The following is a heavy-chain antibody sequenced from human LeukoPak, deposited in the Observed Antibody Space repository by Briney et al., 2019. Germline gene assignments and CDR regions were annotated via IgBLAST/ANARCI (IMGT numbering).Heavy chain of an antibody. D-gene: IGHD3-10*01. CDR3: ARESYYASGIVDY. V-gene: IGHV3-48*04. CDR2: ISSSSSTI. CDR1: GFTFSSYS. Sequence: GGSLRLSCAASGFTFSSYSMNWVRQAPGKGLEWVSSISSSSSTIYYADSVKGRFTISRDNAKSSLYLRMNSLRAEDTAVYYCARESYYASGIVDYWGQGTLVTVSS. J-gene: IGHJ4*02.